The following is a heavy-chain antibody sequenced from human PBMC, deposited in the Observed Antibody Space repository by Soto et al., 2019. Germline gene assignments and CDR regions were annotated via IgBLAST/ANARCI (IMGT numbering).Heavy chain of an antibody. J-gene: IGHJ4*02. CDR2: ITGSGGTT. CDR1: GFTSKSYF. V-gene: IGHV3-23*01. CDR3: AKGGYSSSSWAFDC. D-gene: IGHD6-13*01. Sequence: PGGSLRLSCAASGFTSKSYFMSWVRQAPGKGLEWVSGITGSGGTTSYAESVKGRFTISSDNSKNTLYLQMNSLRAEDTAVYYCAKGGYSSSSWAFDCWGQGIQVTVSS.